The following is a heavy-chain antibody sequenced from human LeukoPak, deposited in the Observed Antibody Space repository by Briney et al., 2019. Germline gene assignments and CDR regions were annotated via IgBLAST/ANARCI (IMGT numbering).Heavy chain of an antibody. V-gene: IGHV4-59*01. J-gene: IGHJ6*02. D-gene: IGHD4-23*01. CDR2: IYYSGST. Sequence: SETLSLTCTVSGGSISSYYWSWIRQPPGKGLEWIGYIYYSGSTNYNPSLKSRVTISVDTSKNQFSLKLSSVTAADTAVYYCASAKAVVTPGDYYGMDVWGQGTTVTVSS. CDR1: GGSISSYY. CDR3: ASAKAVVTPGDYYGMDV.